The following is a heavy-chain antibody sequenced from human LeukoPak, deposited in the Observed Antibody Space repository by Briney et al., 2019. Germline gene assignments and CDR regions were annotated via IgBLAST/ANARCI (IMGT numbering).Heavy chain of an antibody. Sequence: PGGSLRLSCAASGLTFSSYGMHWVRQAPGKGLEWVAVISYDRSNKYYADSVKGRFTISRDNSKNTLYLRMNSLRAEDTAVYYCAKARGYYDSSGYYFRYYYYYGMDVWAKGPRSPSP. CDR2: ISYDRSNK. D-gene: IGHD3-22*01. CDR3: AKARGYYDSSGYYFRYYYYYGMDV. J-gene: IGHJ6*02. V-gene: IGHV3-30*18. CDR1: GLTFSSYG.